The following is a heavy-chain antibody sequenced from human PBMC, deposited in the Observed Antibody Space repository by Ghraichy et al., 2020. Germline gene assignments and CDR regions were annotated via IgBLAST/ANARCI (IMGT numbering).Heavy chain of an antibody. CDR1: GDSFSDYY. CDR3: ARGRRGSAWLDS. D-gene: IGHD6-19*01. J-gene: IGHJ4*02. V-gene: IGHV4-59*12. Sequence: SQTLSLTCAVYGDSFSDYYWSWIRQPPGKGLNWIGYINYNGGSNYSPYLKSRVTISVDTSKNHLSLKLTSVTAADTAIYYCARGRRGSAWLDSWGQGTLVTVSS. CDR2: INYNGGS.